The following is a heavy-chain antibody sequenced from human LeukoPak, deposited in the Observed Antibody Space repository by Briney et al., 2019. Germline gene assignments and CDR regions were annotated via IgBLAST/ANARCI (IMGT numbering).Heavy chain of an antibody. CDR2: ISYDGSNK. CDR3: ARETGSAVGSTDFDY. V-gene: IGHV3-30-3*01. D-gene: IGHD4-17*01. Sequence: SGGSLRLSCAASGFTFSSYAIHWVRQAPGKGLEWVAVISYDGSNKYYADSMKGRFTISRDNSKNTLYLQANSLRAEDTAVYYCARETGSAVGSTDFDYWGQGTLVTVSS. J-gene: IGHJ4*02. CDR1: GFTFSSYA.